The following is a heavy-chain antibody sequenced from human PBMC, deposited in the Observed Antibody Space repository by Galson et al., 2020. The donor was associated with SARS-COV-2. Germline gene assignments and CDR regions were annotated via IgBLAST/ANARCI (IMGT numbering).Heavy chain of an antibody. Sequence: GESLKISCKASGYRFTSYWIGWVRQMPGKGLEWMGIVFPGDSENRYSPSFQGQVTISADKSISTAYLQWSSLKASDSAMYYCARHTADCSNGICYADYYHGMDVWGQGTTVTVS. V-gene: IGHV5-51*01. CDR2: VFPGDSEN. J-gene: IGHJ6*02. D-gene: IGHD2-8*01. CDR1: GYRFTSYW. CDR3: ARHTADCSNGICYADYYHGMDV.